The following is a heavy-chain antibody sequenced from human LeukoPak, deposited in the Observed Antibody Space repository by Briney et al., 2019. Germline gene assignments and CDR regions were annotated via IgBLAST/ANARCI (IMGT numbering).Heavy chain of an antibody. V-gene: IGHV4-59*01. CDR2: IYYSGST. CDR3: ARGRYYYDSSGYDAFDI. CDR1: GGSISSYY. D-gene: IGHD3-22*01. Sequence: SETLSLTCTVSGGSISSYYWSWIRRPPGKGLEWIGYIYYSGSTNYNPSLKSRVTISVDTSKNQFSLKLSSVTAADTAVYYCARGRYYYDSSGYDAFDIWGQGTMVTVSS. J-gene: IGHJ3*02.